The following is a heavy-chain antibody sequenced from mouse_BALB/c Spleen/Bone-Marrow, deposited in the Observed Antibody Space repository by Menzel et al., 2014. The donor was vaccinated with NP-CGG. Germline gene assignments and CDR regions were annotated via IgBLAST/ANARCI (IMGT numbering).Heavy chain of an antibody. CDR3: ARDNLDY. J-gene: IGHJ2*01. CDR2: ISYDGTN. CDR1: GYSITSGYY. Sequence: VQLKESGPGLVNPSQPLSLPCSVTGYSITSGYYWSWIRQFPGNKLEWMGYISYDGTNNYNPSLRDRISITRVTSKNQFFLGLNSVTTEDTATYYCARDNLDYWGRGTTLTVSS. V-gene: IGHV3-6*02.